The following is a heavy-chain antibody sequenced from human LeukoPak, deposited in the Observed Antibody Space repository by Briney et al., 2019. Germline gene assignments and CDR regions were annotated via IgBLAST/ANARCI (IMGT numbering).Heavy chain of an antibody. Sequence: KPGGSLRLSCTASGFSFTDAWMSWVRQAPGKGLEWVGRIKRRSDGGTTDYAAPVKGRFTISRDDSKDTLYLQMNSLKTDDTAMYYCTTDLSRSSGYSFDDWGQGTLVTVSS. CDR1: GFSFTDAW. J-gene: IGHJ4*02. CDR2: IKRRSDGGTT. D-gene: IGHD3-22*01. CDR3: TTDLSRSSGYSFDD. V-gene: IGHV3-15*01.